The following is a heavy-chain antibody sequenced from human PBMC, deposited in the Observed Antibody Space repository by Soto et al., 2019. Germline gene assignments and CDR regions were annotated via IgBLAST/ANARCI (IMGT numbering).Heavy chain of an antibody. CDR3: AKGAVAGTPTSYYYYGMDV. Sequence: QVQLLQSGAEVKKPGSSVRVSCEASGGTLRTYAISWVRQAPGQGLEWMEGIIPIFGKVNYAQKFQGRDTITQDESTTTVYMDLRSLTSEDTAVYYCAKGAVAGTPTSYYYYGMDVWGQGTTVTVS. CDR1: GGTLRTYA. CDR2: IIPIFGKV. D-gene: IGHD6-19*01. J-gene: IGHJ6*01. V-gene: IGHV1-69*05.